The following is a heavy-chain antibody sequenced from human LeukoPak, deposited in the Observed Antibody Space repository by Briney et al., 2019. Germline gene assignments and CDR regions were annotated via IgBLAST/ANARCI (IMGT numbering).Heavy chain of an antibody. Sequence: PGRCPRPSCAAFAFTFSNAWMSWVRHAPGKGLEWVGRINSKTDGGTTDYALPVKSRVTISVDDSKNPLYLQMNSLKTEDTAVYCCTCLLQGGSFDYWGQGTLVTVSS. J-gene: IGHJ4*02. CDR1: AFTFSNAW. V-gene: IGHV3-15*01. CDR3: TCLLQGGSFDY. D-gene: IGHD2-15*01. CDR2: INSKTDGGTT.